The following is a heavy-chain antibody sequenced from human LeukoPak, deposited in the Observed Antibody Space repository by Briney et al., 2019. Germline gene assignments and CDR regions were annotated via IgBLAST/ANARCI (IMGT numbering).Heavy chain of an antibody. D-gene: IGHD6-13*01. J-gene: IGHJ6*03. CDR2: INAYNGNT. Sequence: ASVKVSCKASGGIFTSYTISWVRQAPGQGLEWMGWINAYNGNTDYAQRVQGRVTMTTDTSTSTAYMELRSLRSDDTAVYYCARDRHIAAAVYYYYMDVWGKGTPVTVSS. V-gene: IGHV1-18*01. CDR3: ARDRHIAAAVYYYYMDV. CDR1: GGIFTSYT.